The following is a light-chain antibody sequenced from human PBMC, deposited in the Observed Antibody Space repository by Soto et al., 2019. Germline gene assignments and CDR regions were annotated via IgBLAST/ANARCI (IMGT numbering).Light chain of an antibody. CDR2: RNN. Sequence: QSVLTQPPSASGTPGQRVTISCSGSSSNIGSNYVYWYQQLPGTAPKLLIYRNNQRPSGVPDRFSGSKSGTSASLAISGLRSEEEADYYCAAWDDSLSGRVVFGGGTQLTVL. V-gene: IGLV1-47*01. J-gene: IGLJ2*01. CDR1: SSNIGSNY. CDR3: AAWDDSLSGRVV.